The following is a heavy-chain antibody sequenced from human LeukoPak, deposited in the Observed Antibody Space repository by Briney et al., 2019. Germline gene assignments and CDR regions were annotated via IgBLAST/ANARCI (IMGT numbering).Heavy chain of an antibody. CDR1: GFTFSGYP. D-gene: IGHD3-22*01. CDR3: AKGSYYDSSGSFYFDY. J-gene: IGHJ4*02. V-gene: IGHV3-30-3*02. Sequence: AGKSLRLSCAASGFTFSGYPIHWVRQAPGKGLEWVAVISYDGSNKYYADSVKGRFTISRDNSKNTLYVQVNSLGTEDTAAYYCAKGSYYDSSGSFYFDYWGQGTLVTVSS. CDR2: ISYDGSNK.